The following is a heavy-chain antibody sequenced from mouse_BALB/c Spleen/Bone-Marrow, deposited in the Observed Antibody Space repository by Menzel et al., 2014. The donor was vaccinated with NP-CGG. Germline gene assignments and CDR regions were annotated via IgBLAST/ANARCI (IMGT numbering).Heavy chain of an antibody. CDR1: GYSFTGYN. CDR3: ARSIEYRPLTY. D-gene: IGHD2-14*01. CDR2: IDPYYGGI. Sequence: EVQLQQSGPELEKPGASVKISCKASGYSFTGYNMNWVKQTNGKSLEWIGNIDPYYGGISYNQKFKDKATLTVDKSSSTAYMQLKSLTSEDSAVCYCARSIEYRPLTYWGQGTLVTVSA. V-gene: IGHV1-39*01. J-gene: IGHJ3*01.